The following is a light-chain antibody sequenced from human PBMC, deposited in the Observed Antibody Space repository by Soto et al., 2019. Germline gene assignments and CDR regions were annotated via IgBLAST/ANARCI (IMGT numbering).Light chain of an antibody. CDR2: EVS. CDR1: SSDVGGYDY. V-gene: IGLV2-8*01. J-gene: IGLJ1*01. CDR3: SSYAGSSHYV. Sequence: QSALTQPPSASGSPGQSVTISCTGTSSDVGGYDYVSWYQQHPGKAPKIMIYEVSQRPSGVPDRFSGSKSRNTASLTVSGLQAEDEADYYCSSYAGSSHYVFGTGTKLTVL.